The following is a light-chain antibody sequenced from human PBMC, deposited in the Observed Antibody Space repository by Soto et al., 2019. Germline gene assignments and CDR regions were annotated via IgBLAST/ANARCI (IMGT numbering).Light chain of an antibody. CDR3: QQYNTYWT. J-gene: IGKJ1*01. V-gene: IGKV1-5*03. Sequence: IQMTQSPSTLPASVGDRVTITCRASQSISSWLAWYQQKPGKAPKLLIYKASTLESGLPSRFSGSGSGTEFTLTISSLQPDDFAPYYCQQYNTYWTFGQGTKVEIK. CDR2: KAS. CDR1: QSISSW.